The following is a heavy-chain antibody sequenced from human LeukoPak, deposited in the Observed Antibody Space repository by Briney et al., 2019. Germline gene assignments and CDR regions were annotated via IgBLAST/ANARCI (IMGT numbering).Heavy chain of an antibody. Sequence: SVKVSCKASGGTFSSYAISWVRQTPGQGLEWMGGIIPIFGTANYAQKFQGRVTITTDESTSTAYMELSSLRSEDTAVYYCARGEQLGELEFDYWGQGTLVTVSS. CDR3: ARGEQLGELEFDY. CDR2: IIPIFGTA. V-gene: IGHV1-69*05. D-gene: IGHD1-7*01. J-gene: IGHJ4*02. CDR1: GGTFSSYA.